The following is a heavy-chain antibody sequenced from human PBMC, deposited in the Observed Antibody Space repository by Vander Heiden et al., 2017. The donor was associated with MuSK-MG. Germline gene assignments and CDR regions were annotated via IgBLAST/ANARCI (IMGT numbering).Heavy chain of an antibody. J-gene: IGHJ4*02. Sequence: EVQLVESGGGLGKPGGSLRLSCAASGFTCSSYSMNWVGQAPGKGLEWVSSISSSSSYIYYAGSVKGRFAISRDNDKNSLYLQMNSLRAEDTAVYYCARGARGTIDYWGQGTLVTVSS. CDR2: ISSSSSYI. V-gene: IGHV3-21*01. CDR3: ARGARGTIDY. CDR1: GFTCSSYS. D-gene: IGHD3-16*01.